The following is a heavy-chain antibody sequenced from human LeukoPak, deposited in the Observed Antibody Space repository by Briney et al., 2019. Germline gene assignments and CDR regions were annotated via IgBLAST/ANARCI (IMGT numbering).Heavy chain of an antibody. CDR1: GFTFSTYE. CDR2: ITTSGNSI. J-gene: IGHJ4*02. D-gene: IGHD1-26*01. Sequence: PGGSLRLSCAASGFTFSTYEMNWVRQAPGKGREGGSYITTSGNSIYYADSVKGRFTISRDNTKNSLYLQMNSLRAEDTAVYYCARGGSVSYYFDYWGQGTLVTVSS. V-gene: IGHV3-48*03. CDR3: ARGGSVSYYFDY.